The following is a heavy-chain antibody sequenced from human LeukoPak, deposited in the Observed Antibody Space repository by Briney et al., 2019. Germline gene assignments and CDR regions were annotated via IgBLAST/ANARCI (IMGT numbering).Heavy chain of an antibody. J-gene: IGHJ4*02. CDR1: GFTLSSYA. D-gene: IGHD3-10*01. CDR2: IGDSGATT. Sequence: GGSLRLSCAASGFTLSSYAMTWVRQAPGKGLEWVSDIGDSGATTYYADSVKGRFTISRDNSKNTLYLQMSSLRAEDTAVYFCASFHYYGSGAYYLSYWGQGTQVTV. V-gene: IGHV3-23*01. CDR3: ASFHYYGSGAYYLSY.